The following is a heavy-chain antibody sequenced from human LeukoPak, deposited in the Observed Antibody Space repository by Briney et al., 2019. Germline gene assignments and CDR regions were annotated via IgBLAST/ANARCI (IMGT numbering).Heavy chain of an antibody. V-gene: IGHV1-8*01. Sequence: ASVKVSCKASGYTFTSYDINWVRQATGQGLEWMGWMNPNSGNTGYAQKFQGRVTMTRNTSISTAYMELSSLRSEDTAVYYCARGLGAERFLVRGSQGWFDPWGQGTLVTVSS. J-gene: IGHJ5*02. D-gene: IGHD3-10*01. CDR1: GYTFTSYD. CDR2: MNPNSGNT. CDR3: ARGLGAERFLVRGSQGWFDP.